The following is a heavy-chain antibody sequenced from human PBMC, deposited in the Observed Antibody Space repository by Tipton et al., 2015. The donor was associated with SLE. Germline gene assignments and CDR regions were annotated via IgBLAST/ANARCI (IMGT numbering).Heavy chain of an antibody. J-gene: IGHJ4*02. Sequence: TLSLTCTVSGGSISSHYWSWIRQPPGKGLEWIGSVYYSASTNYNPSLKSRVTISVDTSKNQFSLKLSSVTAADTAVYYCASGRRAYSGYEPFGYWGQGTLVTVSS. CDR2: VYYSAST. CDR3: ASGRRAYSGYEPFGY. CDR1: GGSISSHY. D-gene: IGHD5-12*01. V-gene: IGHV4-59*11.